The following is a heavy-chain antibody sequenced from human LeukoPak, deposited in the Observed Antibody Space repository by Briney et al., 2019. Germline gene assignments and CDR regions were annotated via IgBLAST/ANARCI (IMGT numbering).Heavy chain of an antibody. J-gene: IGHJ6*03. V-gene: IGHV3-7*01. CDR2: IKQDGSEK. D-gene: IGHD5-18*01. CDR1: GFTFSSYW. CDR3: ARDGDSGVYYYYYYMDV. Sequence: GGSLRLSCAASGFTFSSYWMSWVRQAPGKGLEWVANIKQDGSEKYYVDSVKGRFTISRDNAKNSLYLQMNSLKAEDTAVYYCARDGDSGVYYYYYYMDVWGKGTTVTVSS.